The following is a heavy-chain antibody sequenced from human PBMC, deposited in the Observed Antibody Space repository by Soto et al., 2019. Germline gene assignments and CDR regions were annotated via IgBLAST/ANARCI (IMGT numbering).Heavy chain of an antibody. CDR3: ARLYGSGSYCDY. CDR1: GGAINTSSYY. V-gene: IGHV4-39*01. Sequence: SDTLSLTCTVSGGAINTSSYYRGWIRQPPGKGLEWIGSIYYSGSTYYNSSLKSRVTISVDTSKNQFSLKLSSVTAADTAVYYCARLYGSGSYCDYWGQGTLVTVSS. CDR2: IYYSGST. D-gene: IGHD3-10*01. J-gene: IGHJ4*02.